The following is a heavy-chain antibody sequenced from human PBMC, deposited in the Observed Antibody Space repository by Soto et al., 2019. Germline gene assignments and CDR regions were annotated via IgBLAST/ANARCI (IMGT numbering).Heavy chain of an antibody. J-gene: IGHJ4*02. CDR2: MSADNGNT. CDR1: GYTFTRYG. CDR3: ARHERVEGRLEY. D-gene: IGHD3-3*01. Sequence: QVQLVQSGAEVKKPGASVKVSCKASGYTFTRYGISWVRQAPGQGLEWMGWMSADNGNTYYAQKFQGRVTMTTDTSTSTAYMELRSLSSDDTAVYYCARHERVEGRLEYWGQGTLVTVSS. V-gene: IGHV1-18*01.